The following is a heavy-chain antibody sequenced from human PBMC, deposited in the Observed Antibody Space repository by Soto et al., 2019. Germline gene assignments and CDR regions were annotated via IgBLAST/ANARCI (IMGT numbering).Heavy chain of an antibody. Sequence: SVKVSCKASGFTFTSSAVQWVRQARGQRLEWIGWIVVGSGNTNYAQKFQERVTITRDMSTSPAYLELSSLRSEDTAVYYCAAEGTYYYGSGSYYYYYGMDVWGQGTTVTVSS. J-gene: IGHJ6*02. CDR1: GFTFTSSA. CDR3: AAEGTYYYGSGSYYYYYGMDV. D-gene: IGHD3-10*01. CDR2: IVVGSGNT. V-gene: IGHV1-58*01.